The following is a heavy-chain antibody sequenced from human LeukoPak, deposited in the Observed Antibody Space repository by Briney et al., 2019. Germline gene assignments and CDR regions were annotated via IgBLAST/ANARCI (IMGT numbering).Heavy chain of an antibody. CDR1: GYSFTSYW. Sequence: GESLKISCKGSGYSFTSYWIGWVRQMPGKGLEWMGIIYPGDSDTRYSPSFQGQVTISADKSISTAYLQWSSLKASDTAMYYCARQLRSYDILAGFYDTPTIDYRGQGTLVTVSS. V-gene: IGHV5-51*01. CDR3: ARQLRSYDILAGFYDTPTIDY. CDR2: IYPGDSDT. D-gene: IGHD3-9*01. J-gene: IGHJ4*02.